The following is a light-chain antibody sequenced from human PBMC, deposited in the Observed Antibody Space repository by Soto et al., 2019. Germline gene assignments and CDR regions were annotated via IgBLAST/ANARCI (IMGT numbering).Light chain of an antibody. CDR1: QDIGHF. J-gene: IGKJ1*01. Sequence: DIQMTQSPSSLSASVGDRVTLTCRASQDIGHFLAWYQQRPGKVPKLRIYYAANLQLGVPSRFSGSGSGTEFTLTISSLQPEDVGTYYCQQHSKDTPGTFGQGTKVDIK. V-gene: IGKV1-27*01. CDR3: QQHSKDTPGT. CDR2: YAA.